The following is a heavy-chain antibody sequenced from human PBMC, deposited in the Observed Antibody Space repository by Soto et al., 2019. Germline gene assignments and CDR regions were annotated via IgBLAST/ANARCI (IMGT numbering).Heavy chain of an antibody. J-gene: IGHJ3*02. V-gene: IGHV3-33*01. CDR1: GFTFSSYG. Sequence: QVQLVESGGGVVQPGRSLRLSCAASGFTFSSYGMHWVRQAPGQGLEWVALIWYDGSNKYYADSVKGRFTISRYNSKNTLYLQMNSLRAEDTAVYYCASDVPTDDAFDIWGQGRMVTVSS. CDR2: IWYDGSNK. CDR3: ASDVPTDDAFDI. D-gene: IGHD3-10*02.